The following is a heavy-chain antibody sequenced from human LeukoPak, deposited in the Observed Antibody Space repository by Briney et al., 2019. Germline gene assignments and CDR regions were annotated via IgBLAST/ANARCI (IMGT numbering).Heavy chain of an antibody. V-gene: IGHV1-46*01. CDR3: AREESGGYFDY. D-gene: IGHD2-8*02. CDR1: GYTFTNYY. J-gene: IGHJ4*02. Sequence: GASVKVSCKASGYTFTNYYMHWLRQAPGQGLEWMGLINPTGTGTNYAQKFRGRVTLTRDTSTTTVYMELSSLRSEDTAVYYCAREESGGYFDYWGQGTPVTVSS. CDR2: INPTGTGT.